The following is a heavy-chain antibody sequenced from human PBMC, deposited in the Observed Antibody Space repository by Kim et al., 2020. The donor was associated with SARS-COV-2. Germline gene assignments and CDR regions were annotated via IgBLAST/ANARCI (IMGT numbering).Heavy chain of an antibody. D-gene: IGHD3-10*01. J-gene: IGHJ4*02. CDR3: ARSLMVRGVRTAYFDY. Sequence: SLKSRVTISVDTSKNQFSLKLSSVTAADTAVYYCARSLMVRGVRTAYFDYWGQGTLVTVSS. V-gene: IGHV4-59*01.